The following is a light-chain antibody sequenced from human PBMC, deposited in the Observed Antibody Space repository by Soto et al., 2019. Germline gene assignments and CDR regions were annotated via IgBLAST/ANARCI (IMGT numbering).Light chain of an antibody. V-gene: IGKV3-20*01. J-gene: IGKJ1*01. CDR3: QQYSSSPVT. CDR2: GAP. Sequence: EIVLTQSPGTLSLSPGERATLSCRASQSVSSSYLAWYQQKPGQAPRLRIYGAPSRATGIPDRFSGSGSGTDFTLTISRLEPEDFAVYYCQQYSSSPVTFGQGTKVEIK. CDR1: QSVSSSY.